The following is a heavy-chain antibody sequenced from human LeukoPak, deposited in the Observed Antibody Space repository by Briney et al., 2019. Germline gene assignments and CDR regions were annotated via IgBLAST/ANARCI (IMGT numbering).Heavy chain of an antibody. CDR1: GFIFSTYW. CDR3: ARDKILGSSLMDF. D-gene: IGHD2-15*01. CDR2: INQDGSDK. J-gene: IGHJ4*02. Sequence: GGSLRLSCAASGFIFSTYWMSWVRQAPGEGLEWVANINQDGSDKLYVDSVKGRFTISRDNAKNSVFLQMDSLRVEDTAVYYCARDKILGSSLMDFWGQGTLVTVSS. V-gene: IGHV3-7*01.